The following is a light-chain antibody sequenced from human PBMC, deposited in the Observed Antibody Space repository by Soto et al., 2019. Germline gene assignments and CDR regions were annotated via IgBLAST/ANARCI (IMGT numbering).Light chain of an antibody. V-gene: IGLV2-14*03. CDR2: DVS. J-gene: IGLJ1*01. Sequence: SVLTQPASVYGSPGQSITISCTGTSSDIGDSNYVSWYQQHPGKAPKLVIYDVSNRPSGVSNRFSGSKSANTASLTISGLQAEDEADYYCSSFRSSSTSYVFGTGTKVTVL. CDR1: SSDIGDSNY. CDR3: SSFRSSSTSYV.